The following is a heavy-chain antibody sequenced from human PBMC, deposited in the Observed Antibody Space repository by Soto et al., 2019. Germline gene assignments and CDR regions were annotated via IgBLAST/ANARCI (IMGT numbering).Heavy chain of an antibody. Sequence: PGGSLRLSCAASGFPFSSYIMNWVRKAPGKGLEWVSSISSSSSYIYYADSVKGRFTISRDNAKNSLYLQMNSLRAEDTAVYYCARHRETYYDILTGLPFGMDVWGQGTTVTVSS. J-gene: IGHJ6*02. V-gene: IGHV3-21*01. CDR2: ISSSSSYI. D-gene: IGHD3-9*01. CDR3: ARHRETYYDILTGLPFGMDV. CDR1: GFPFSSYI.